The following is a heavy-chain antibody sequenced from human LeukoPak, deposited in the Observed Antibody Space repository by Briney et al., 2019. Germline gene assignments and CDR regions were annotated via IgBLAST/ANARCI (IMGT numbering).Heavy chain of an antibody. D-gene: IGHD3-22*01. Sequence: SETLSLTCTVSGGSISSSSYYWGWIRQPPGKGLEWIGEINHSGSTNYNPSLKSRVTISVDTSKNQFSLKLSSVTAADTAVYYCARHGYLTANWGQGTLVTVSS. CDR3: ARHGYLTAN. CDR1: GGSISSSSYY. V-gene: IGHV4-39*01. CDR2: INHSGST. J-gene: IGHJ4*02.